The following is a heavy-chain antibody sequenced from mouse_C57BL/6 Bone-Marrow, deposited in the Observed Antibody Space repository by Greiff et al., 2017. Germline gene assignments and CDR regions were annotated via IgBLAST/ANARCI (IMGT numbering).Heavy chain of an antibody. CDR2: IYPGGGYT. Sequence: QVQLQQPGAELVMPGASVKLSCKASGYTFTSYWIGWAKQRPGHGLEWIGDIYPGGGYTNYNEKFKGKATLTADKSSSTAYMQFSSLTSEDSAIYYCARSRYCDVWGTGTTVTVSS. J-gene: IGHJ1*03. V-gene: IGHV1-63*01. CDR3: ARSRYCDV. CDR1: GYTFTSYW.